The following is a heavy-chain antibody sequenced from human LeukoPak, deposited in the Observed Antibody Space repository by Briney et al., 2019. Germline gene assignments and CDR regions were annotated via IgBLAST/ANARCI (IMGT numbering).Heavy chain of an antibody. CDR1: GFTFSSYG. V-gene: IGHV3-48*01. D-gene: IGHD6-6*01. J-gene: IGHJ4*02. CDR2: ISSSSSAI. Sequence: GGSLRLSCAASGFTFSSYGINWVRQTPGKGLEWVSYISSSSSAINYADSVRGRFTISRDNAKNSLCLQMNSLRPEDTAVYYCARGGAARPDYWGQGTLVTVSS. CDR3: ARGGAARPDY.